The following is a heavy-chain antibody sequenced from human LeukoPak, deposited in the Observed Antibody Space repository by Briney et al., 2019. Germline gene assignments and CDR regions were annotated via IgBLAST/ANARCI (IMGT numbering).Heavy chain of an antibody. Sequence: GASVKVSCKASGYIFTGYYMHWVRQAPGQGLEWMGWINPNSGVTNYAQRFQGRVTMTRDTSISTAYMDLSRLRSDDTALYYCARGRGDYLFDYWGQGTLVTVSS. V-gene: IGHV1-2*02. J-gene: IGHJ4*02. D-gene: IGHD4-17*01. CDR2: INPNSGVT. CDR3: ARGRGDYLFDY. CDR1: GYIFTGYY.